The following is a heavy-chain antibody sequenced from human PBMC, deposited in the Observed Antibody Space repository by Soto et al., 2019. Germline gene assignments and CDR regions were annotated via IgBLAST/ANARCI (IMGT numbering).Heavy chain of an antibody. V-gene: IGHV3-74*01. D-gene: IGHD6-19*01. Sequence: RSLRLSCAASGFTFSSYWMHWVRQAPGKGLVWVSRINSDGSSTSYADSVKGRFTISRDNAKNTLYLQMNSLRAEDTAVYYCARARIAVAGYDYWGQGTLVNVSS. CDR2: INSDGSST. CDR1: GFTFSSYW. CDR3: ARARIAVAGYDY. J-gene: IGHJ4*02.